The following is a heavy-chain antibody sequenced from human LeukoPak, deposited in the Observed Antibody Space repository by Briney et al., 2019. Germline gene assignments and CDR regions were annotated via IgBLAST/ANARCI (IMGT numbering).Heavy chain of an antibody. CDR3: AGDNGGPDY. D-gene: IGHD2-8*01. J-gene: IGHJ4*02. V-gene: IGHV4-59*01. CDR2: IYYSGST. CDR1: GGSISSYY. Sequence: SETLSLTCTVSGGSISSYYWSWIRQPPGKGLEWIGYIYYSGSTNYNPSLKSRVTISVDTSKNQFSLKLSSVTAADTAVYYCAGDNGGPDYWGQGTLVTVSS.